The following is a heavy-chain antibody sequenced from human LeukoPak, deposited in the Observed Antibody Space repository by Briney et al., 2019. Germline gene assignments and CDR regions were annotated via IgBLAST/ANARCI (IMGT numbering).Heavy chain of an antibody. CDR3: AREHDYRVYYYYYYMDV. CDR2: ISSSSSYI. V-gene: IGHV3-21*01. J-gene: IGHJ6*03. D-gene: IGHD4-11*01. CDR1: GLTFSSYS. Sequence: PGGSLRLSCAASGLTFSSYSMNWVRQAPGKGLEWVSSISSSSSYIYYAASVKGRFTISRDNAKNSLYLQMNSLRAEDTAVYYCAREHDYRVYYYYYYMDVWGKGTTVTVSS.